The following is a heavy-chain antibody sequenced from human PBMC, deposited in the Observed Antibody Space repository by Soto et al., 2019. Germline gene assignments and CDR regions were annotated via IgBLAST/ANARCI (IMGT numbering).Heavy chain of an antibody. J-gene: IGHJ4*02. CDR1: GDSLTRNY. V-gene: IGHV4-59*01. CDR3: ARTLSGGFDY. Sequence: PSETLSLTCAVSGDSLTRNYWSWIRQSPGKGLEWLAFIHNGRTTNYNPSLVGRVSISDDTSKSQLSLNLNSVTAADTAVYYCARTLSGGFDYWDQGTLVTVSS. CDR2: IHNGRTT.